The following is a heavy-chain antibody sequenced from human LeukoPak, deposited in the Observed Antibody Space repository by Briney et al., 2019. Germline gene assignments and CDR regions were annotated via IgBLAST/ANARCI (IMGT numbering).Heavy chain of an antibody. Sequence: SETLSLTCTVSGVSITSYYWSWIRQPAGKGLEWIGRIHTSGSTNYNPSLKSRVTISVDTSKNQFSLKLSSVTAADTAVYYCARGTPFYSIGYWGQGTLVTVSS. J-gene: IGHJ4*02. CDR1: GVSITSYY. V-gene: IGHV4-4*07. CDR2: IHTSGST. D-gene: IGHD2-15*01. CDR3: ARGTPFYSIGY.